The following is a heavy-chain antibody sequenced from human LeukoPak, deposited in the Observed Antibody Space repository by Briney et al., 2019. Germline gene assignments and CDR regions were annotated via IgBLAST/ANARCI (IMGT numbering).Heavy chain of an antibody. J-gene: IGHJ3*02. CDR1: GYTFTNYG. CDR2: ISAYNGNT. Sequence: ASVTVSCKASGYTFTNYGISWVRQAPGQGLEWMGWISAYNGNTNYAQKLQGRVTMTTDTSTSTAYMELRSLRSDDTAVYYCARNAQWLHAFDIWGQGTMVTVSS. CDR3: ARNAQWLHAFDI. D-gene: IGHD3-22*01. V-gene: IGHV1-18*01.